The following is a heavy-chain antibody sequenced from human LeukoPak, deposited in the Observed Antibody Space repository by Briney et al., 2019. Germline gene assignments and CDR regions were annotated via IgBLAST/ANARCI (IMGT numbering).Heavy chain of an antibody. Sequence: PGRSLRLSCAASGFTFSSYGMHWVRQAPGKGLEWVAVIWYDGSNKYYADSVKGRFTISRDNSKNTLYLQMNSLRAEDTAVYYCARGLVPAALNWFDPWGQGTLVTVSS. CDR3: ARGLVPAALNWFDP. J-gene: IGHJ5*02. CDR2: IWYDGSNK. CDR1: GFTFSSYG. V-gene: IGHV3-33*08. D-gene: IGHD2-2*01.